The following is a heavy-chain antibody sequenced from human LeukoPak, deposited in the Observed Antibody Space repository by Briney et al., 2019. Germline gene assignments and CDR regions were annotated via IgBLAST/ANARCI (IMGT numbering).Heavy chain of an antibody. D-gene: IGHD2-21*01. CDR1: RFTFSSYT. V-gene: IGHV3-23*01. J-gene: IGHJ3*02. Sequence: PGGSLRLSCAASRFTFSSYTMSWVRQAPGKGLEWVSAIIGSGGSTYYADSERGRFTLSRDTSKNTRYLQMNSLRAADTALYNIAKELTSIPANDAFDIWSQGTMVTVSS. CDR3: AKELTSIPANDAFDI. CDR2: IIGSGGST.